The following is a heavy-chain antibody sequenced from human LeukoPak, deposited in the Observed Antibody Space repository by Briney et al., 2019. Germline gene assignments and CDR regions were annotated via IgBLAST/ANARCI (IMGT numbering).Heavy chain of an antibody. CDR3: VARAGGFRHFDY. CDR2: ISDRGGKT. Sequence: GGSLRLSCVASGFIFSSYAMSWVRQAPGKGLEWVSGISDRGGKTDSADSVKGRFTISRDNSKGKVYLQMNSLRAEDTAVYYCVARAGGFRHFDYWGQGTLVTVSS. D-gene: IGHD3-10*01. V-gene: IGHV3-23*01. CDR1: GFIFSSYA. J-gene: IGHJ4*02.